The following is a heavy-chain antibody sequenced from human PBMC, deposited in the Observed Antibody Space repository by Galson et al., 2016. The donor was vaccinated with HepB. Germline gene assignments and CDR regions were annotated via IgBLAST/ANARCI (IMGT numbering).Heavy chain of an antibody. V-gene: IGHV1-3*01. CDR1: GYTFSTCA. CDR2: INAGTGDT. Sequence: SVKVSCKASGYTFSTCAIHWVRQAPGQGLEWMGWINAGTGDTRYSQNFQGGVTITRDTSASTAYMELSSLRSEDTAVYYCARLREYPVWGQGPTVTVS. J-gene: IGHJ6*02. CDR3: ARLREYPV. D-gene: IGHD2/OR15-2a*01.